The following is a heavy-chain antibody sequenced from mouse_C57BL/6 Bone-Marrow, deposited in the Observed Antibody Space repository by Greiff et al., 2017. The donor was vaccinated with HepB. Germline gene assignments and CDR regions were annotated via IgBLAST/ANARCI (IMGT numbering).Heavy chain of an antibody. D-gene: IGHD2-5*01. CDR3: ARRDSNYFDY. Sequence: QVQLQQPGAELVMPGASVKLSCKASGYTFTSYWMHWVKQRPGQGLEWIGEIDPSDSYTNYNQKFKGKSTLTVDKSSSTAYMQPSSLTSEDSAVYYCARRDSNYFDYWGQGTTLTVSS. V-gene: IGHV1-69*01. J-gene: IGHJ2*01. CDR1: GYTFTSYW. CDR2: IDPSDSYT.